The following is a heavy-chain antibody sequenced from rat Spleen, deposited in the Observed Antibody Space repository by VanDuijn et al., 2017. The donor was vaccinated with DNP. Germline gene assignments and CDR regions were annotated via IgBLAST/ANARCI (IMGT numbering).Heavy chain of an antibody. CDR1: GYSITSNY. CDR2: ISYSGST. V-gene: IGHV3-1*01. CDR3: ARGVYATYYFRNWYFDF. Sequence: EVQLQESGPGLVKPSQSLSLTCSVTGYSITSNYWGWIRKFPGNKMEWIGHISYSGSTSYNPSLRSRSSITRDTSKNQFFLHLNSVTTEDTATYYCARGVYATYYFRNWYFDFWGPGTMVAVSS. J-gene: IGHJ1*01. D-gene: IGHD1-6*01.